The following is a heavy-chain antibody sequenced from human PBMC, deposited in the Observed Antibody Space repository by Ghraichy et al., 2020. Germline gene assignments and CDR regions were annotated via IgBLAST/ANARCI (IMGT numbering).Heavy chain of an antibody. CDR1: GFRFNYYG. D-gene: IGHD6-13*01. V-gene: IGHV3-33*01. CDR2: VWYDESEK. CDR3: ARGPGAGYPLNFYYGMDV. J-gene: IGHJ6*02. Sequence: GGSLRLSCVASGFRFNYYGIHWVRQAPGKGLQWVALVWYDESEKYYSDSVRGRFAISRDNYKNTVDLQMNSLRVEDTAVYYCARGPGAGYPLNFYYGMDVWGQGTTVAVSS.